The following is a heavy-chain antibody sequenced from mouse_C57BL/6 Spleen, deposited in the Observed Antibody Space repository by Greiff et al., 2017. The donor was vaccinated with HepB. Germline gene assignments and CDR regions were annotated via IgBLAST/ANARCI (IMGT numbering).Heavy chain of an antibody. CDR3: ARRGLIYYDYDGYFDV. V-gene: IGHV1-52*01. Sequence: QVQLQQPGAELVRPGSSVKLSCKASGYTFTSYWMHWVKQRPIQGLEWIGNIDPSDSETHYNQKFKDKATLTVDKSSSTAYMQLSSLTSEDSAVYSCARRGLIYYDYDGYFDVWGTGTTVTVSS. CDR1: GYTFTSYW. J-gene: IGHJ1*03. D-gene: IGHD2-4*01. CDR2: IDPSDSET.